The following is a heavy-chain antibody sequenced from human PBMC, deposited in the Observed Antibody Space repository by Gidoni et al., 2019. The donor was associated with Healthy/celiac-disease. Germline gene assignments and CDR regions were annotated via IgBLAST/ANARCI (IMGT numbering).Heavy chain of an antibody. J-gene: IGHJ5*02. CDR2: IIPILGIA. CDR1: GGTFSSYT. D-gene: IGHD6-19*01. V-gene: IGHV1-69*08. Sequence: QVQLVQSGAEVKKPRSSVKVSCKASGGTFSSYTISWVRPAPGQGLEWMGRIIPILGIANYAQKFQGRVTITADKSTSTAYMELSSLRSEDTAVYYCARDSGRNWFDPWGQGTLVTVSS. CDR3: ARDSGRNWFDP.